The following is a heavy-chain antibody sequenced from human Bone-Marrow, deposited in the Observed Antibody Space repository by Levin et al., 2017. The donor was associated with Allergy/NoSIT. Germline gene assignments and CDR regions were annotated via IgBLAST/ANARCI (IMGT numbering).Heavy chain of an antibody. D-gene: IGHD3-22*01. J-gene: IGHJ5*02. CDR1: GGSVSSGSYY. CDR2: IYYSGTT. CDR3: ARDRGDSSGYYST. Sequence: PSETLSLTCTVSGGSVSSGSYYWNWIRQPPGKGLEWIGYIYYSGTTNYNPSLNSRVTISADTSKNQFSLRLSSVTAADTAVYYCARDRGDSSGYYSTWGQGTLVTVSS. V-gene: IGHV4-61*01.